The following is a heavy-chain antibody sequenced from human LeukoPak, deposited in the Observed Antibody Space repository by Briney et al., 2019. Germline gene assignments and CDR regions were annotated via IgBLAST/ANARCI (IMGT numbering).Heavy chain of an antibody. CDR3: ARGTIVVVPAAIAYYYYYMDV. CDR2: MNPNSGNT. Sequence: GASVKVSCKASGYTFTSYDINWVRQATGQGLEWMGWMNPNSGNTGYAQKFQGRVTMTRNTSISTAYMELSSLRSEDTAVYYCARGTIVVVPAAIAYYYYYMDVWGKGTTVTISS. V-gene: IGHV1-8*01. J-gene: IGHJ6*03. D-gene: IGHD2-2*01. CDR1: GYTFTSYD.